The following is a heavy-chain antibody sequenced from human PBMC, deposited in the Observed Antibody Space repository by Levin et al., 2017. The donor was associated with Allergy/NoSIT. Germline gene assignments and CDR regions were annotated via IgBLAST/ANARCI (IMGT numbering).Heavy chain of an antibody. CDR2: ISYDGSNK. J-gene: IGHJ4*02. D-gene: IGHD3-22*01. CDR1: GFTFSSYG. Sequence: GESLKISCAASGFTFSSYGMHWVRQAPGKGLEWVAVISYDGSNKYYADSVKGRFTISRDNSKNTLYLQMNSLRAEDTAVYYCAKDALGKKGYYDSSGYSPGDYWGQGTLVTVSS. V-gene: IGHV3-30*18. CDR3: AKDALGKKGYYDSSGYSPGDY.